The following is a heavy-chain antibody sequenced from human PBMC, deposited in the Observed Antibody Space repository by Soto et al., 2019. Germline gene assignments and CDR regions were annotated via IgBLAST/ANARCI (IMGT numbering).Heavy chain of an antibody. Sequence: GGSLRLSCAASGFTFSSYAMSWVRQAPGKGLEWVSGIRGSGGSTDYADSVKGRFTISRDNSKNTLLLQMNSLRAEDTAVYYCAREGGEMYCSSTSCPFDYWGQGTLVTVSS. D-gene: IGHD2-2*01. CDR2: IRGSGGST. V-gene: IGHV3-23*01. CDR3: AREGGEMYCSSTSCPFDY. CDR1: GFTFSSYA. J-gene: IGHJ4*02.